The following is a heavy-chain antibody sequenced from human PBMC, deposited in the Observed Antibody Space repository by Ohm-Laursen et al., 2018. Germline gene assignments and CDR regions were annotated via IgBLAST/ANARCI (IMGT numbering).Heavy chain of an antibody. CDR3: AKEAQINPRQGSVY. Sequence: SLRLSCAATGFTLNSHWMHWVRQAPGKGLEWVSGISWNSGSIGYADSVKGRFTISRDNAKNSLYLQMNSLRAEDTALYYCAKEAQINPRQGSVYWGQGTLVTVSS. D-gene: IGHD2-15*01. CDR1: GFTLNSHW. CDR2: ISWNSGSI. J-gene: IGHJ4*02. V-gene: IGHV3-9*01.